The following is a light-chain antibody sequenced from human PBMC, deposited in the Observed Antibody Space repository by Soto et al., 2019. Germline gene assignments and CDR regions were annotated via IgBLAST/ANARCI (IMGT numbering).Light chain of an antibody. CDR3: SSYTSSSTGV. J-gene: IGLJ1*01. CDR1: SSDVGEYKY. V-gene: IGLV2-8*01. CDR2: EVS. Sequence: QSVLTQPPSASGSPGQSVTISCTGSSSDVGEYKYVSWYQQHPGKAPKLIIYEVSKRPSGIPGRFSGSKSGNTASLTVAGLQAADEAHYYCSSYTSSSTGVFGTGTKVTVL.